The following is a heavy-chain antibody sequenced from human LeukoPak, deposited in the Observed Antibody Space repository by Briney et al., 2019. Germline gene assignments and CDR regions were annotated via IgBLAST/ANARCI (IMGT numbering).Heavy chain of an antibody. V-gene: IGHV1-2*02. D-gene: IGHD4-17*01. J-gene: IGHJ3*02. CDR2: INPNSGGT. CDR3: ARVHVPRTMTTVTAPSAFDI. Sequence: ASVKVSCKASGGTFSSYAISWVRQAPGQGLEWMGWINPNSGGTNYAQKFQGRVTMTRDTSISTAYMELSRLRSDDTAVYYCARVHVPRTMTTVTAPSAFDIWGQGTMVTVSS. CDR1: GGTFSSYA.